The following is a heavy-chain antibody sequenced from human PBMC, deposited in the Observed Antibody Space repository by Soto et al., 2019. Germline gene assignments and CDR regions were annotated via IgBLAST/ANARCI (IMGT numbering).Heavy chain of an antibody. CDR2: IYPGDSDT. J-gene: IGHJ3*02. CDR3: ARRIIVVVPAAIQAGAFDI. V-gene: IGHV5-51*01. CDR1: GYSFTSYW. D-gene: IGHD2-2*01. Sequence: GESLKISCNGSGYSFTSYWIGWVRQMPGKGLEWMGIIYPGDSDTRYSPSFQGQVTISADKSISTAYLQWSSLKASDTAMYYCARRIIVVVPAAIQAGAFDIWGQGTMVTVSS.